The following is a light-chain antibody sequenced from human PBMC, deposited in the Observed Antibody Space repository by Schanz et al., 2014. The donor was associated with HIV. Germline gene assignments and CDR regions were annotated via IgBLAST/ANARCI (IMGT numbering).Light chain of an antibody. J-gene: IGLJ3*02. CDR2: EVS. Sequence: QSALTQPASVSGSPGQSITISCIGSSSDVGGHNYVSWYQQHPGKAPKIMIYEVSKRPSGVPDRFSGSKSGNTASLTVSGLQAEDEADYYCSSYAGSNNFWVFGGGTKLTVL. CDR3: SSYAGSNNFWV. CDR1: SSDVGGHNY. V-gene: IGLV2-8*01.